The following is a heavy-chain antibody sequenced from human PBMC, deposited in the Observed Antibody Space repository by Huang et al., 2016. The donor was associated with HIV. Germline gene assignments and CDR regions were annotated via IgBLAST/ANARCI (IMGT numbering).Heavy chain of an antibody. CDR2: FDPEIGEP. Sequence: QVQLVQSRAEVKKPGASVKVSCKVSEYTLTELSIHWVRQPPGNGLEWVGGFDPEIGEPIYAQKFQGRVTMTEDTSTETAFMELSGLRPEDTAVYYCATGFDVFFDFWGQGTLVTVSS. CDR1: EYTLTELS. J-gene: IGHJ4*02. CDR3: ATGFDVFFDF. V-gene: IGHV1-24*01. D-gene: IGHD3-9*01.